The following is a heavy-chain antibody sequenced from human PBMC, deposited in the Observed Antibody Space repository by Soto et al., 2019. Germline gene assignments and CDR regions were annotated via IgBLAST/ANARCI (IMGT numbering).Heavy chain of an antibody. D-gene: IGHD6-13*01. J-gene: IGHJ6*02. CDR1: GGIFSDFS. V-gene: IGHV1-69*12. CDR2: IMPIFGGA. Sequence: QVQLVQSGAEVKKPGSSLKVSCKASGGIFSDFSFSWVRQAPGQGLEWMGGIMPIFGGADYAQRFRGRVTITADDVPLAASIEPCGLTSEETVRCDCASALRMPGIGNYYYVMDVWGQGATVTVSS. CDR3: ASALRMPGIGNYYYVMDV.